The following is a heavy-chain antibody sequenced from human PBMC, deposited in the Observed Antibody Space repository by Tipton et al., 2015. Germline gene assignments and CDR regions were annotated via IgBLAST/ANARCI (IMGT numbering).Heavy chain of an antibody. CDR1: GGSVRRGNFY. J-gene: IGHJ4*02. CDR3: ARRGRVVGWLGLVY. Sequence: TLSLTCTVSGGSVRRGNFYWCWIRQPPGKRLEWIGYIYYNGNTNYNPSLKSRVTISADTSRNQFSLMLSSVTAADTAVYYCARRGRVVGWLGLVYWAQRAPVPVS. CDR2: IYYNGNT. V-gene: IGHV4-61*01. D-gene: IGHD6-19*01.